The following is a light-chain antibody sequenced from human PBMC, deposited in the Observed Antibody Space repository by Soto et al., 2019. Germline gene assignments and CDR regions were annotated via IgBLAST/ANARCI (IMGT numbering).Light chain of an antibody. V-gene: IGKV3-15*01. CDR3: QQYNNWPSWT. J-gene: IGKJ1*01. CDR2: GAS. Sequence: EIVMTQSPATLSVSPGERITLSCRASQRVGGNLAWFQQRPGQAPRLLIYGASTRATDIPARFSGSGSGTEFTLTISSLQSEDFAVYYCQQYNNWPSWTFGQGTKVEIK. CDR1: QRVGGN.